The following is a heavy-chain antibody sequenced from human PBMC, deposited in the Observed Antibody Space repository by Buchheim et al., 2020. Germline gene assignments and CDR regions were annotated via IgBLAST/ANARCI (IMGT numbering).Heavy chain of an antibody. D-gene: IGHD6-6*01. CDR3: GIEYSSSGLGCTDY. V-gene: IGHV3-48*02. Sequence: EVQLVESGGGLVQPGGSLRLSCAASGFTFSSYSMNWVRQAPGKGLEWVSYISSSSSTIYYADSVKGRSTISRDNAKNSLYLQMNSLRDEDTAVYYCGIEYSSSGLGCTDYWGQGTL. CDR1: GFTFSSYS. J-gene: IGHJ4*02. CDR2: ISSSSSTI.